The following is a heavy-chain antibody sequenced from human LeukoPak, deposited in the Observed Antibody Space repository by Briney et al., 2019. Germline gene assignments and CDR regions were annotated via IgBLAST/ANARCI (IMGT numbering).Heavy chain of an antibody. Sequence: GASVKVSCKPAGGIFSSYAISWVRQAPGQGLEWMGRIIPIFGTANYAQIFQDRVTITMDESTSTAYMELSSLRFEDTAVYYCARDRFTGYSHGYFQHWGQGTLVTVSS. V-gene: IGHV1-69*05. D-gene: IGHD3-9*01. J-gene: IGHJ1*01. CDR1: GGIFSSYA. CDR2: IIPIFGTA. CDR3: ARDRFTGYSHGYFQH.